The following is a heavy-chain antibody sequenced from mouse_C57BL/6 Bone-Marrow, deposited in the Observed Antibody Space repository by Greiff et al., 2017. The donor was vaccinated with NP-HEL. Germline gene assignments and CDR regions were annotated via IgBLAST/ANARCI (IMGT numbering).Heavy chain of an antibody. Sequence: VQLQESGAELARPGASVKLSCKASGYTFTSYGISWVKQRTGQGLEWIGEIYPRSGNTYYNEKFKGKATLTADTSSSTAYMELRSLTSEDSAVYFCARPRLPLYYAMDYWGQGTSVTVSA. V-gene: IGHV1-81*01. CDR2: IYPRSGNT. D-gene: IGHD5-5*01. CDR1: GYTFTSYG. CDR3: ARPRLPLYYAMDY. J-gene: IGHJ4*01.